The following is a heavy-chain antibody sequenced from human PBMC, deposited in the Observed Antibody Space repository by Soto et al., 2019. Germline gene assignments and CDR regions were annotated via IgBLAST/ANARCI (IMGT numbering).Heavy chain of an antibody. J-gene: IGHJ3*02. CDR3: ARDGRYKTPYDGFDT. V-gene: IGHV3-11*01. CDR2: ISGSGTTI. Sequence: QAQVVESGGGLVKPGGSLRLSCATSGINFSDHFMAWIRLSPGKGLEWIAYISGSGTTIDYADSVRGRFTISRDNANGSLYLQMNSLRAEDTAVYYCARDGRYKTPYDGFDTWGQGTMVTVSS. D-gene: IGHD1-26*01. CDR1: GINFSDHF.